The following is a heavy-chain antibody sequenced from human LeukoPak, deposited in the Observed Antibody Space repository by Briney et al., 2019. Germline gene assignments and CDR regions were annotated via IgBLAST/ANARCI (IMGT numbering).Heavy chain of an antibody. CDR1: GFSLSTSGVG. CDR3: ARVLRYFDWFFSPFDY. D-gene: IGHD3-9*01. J-gene: IGHJ4*02. V-gene: IGHV2-5*01. Sequence: SGPTLVNPTQTLTLTCTFSGFSLSTSGVGVGWIRQPPGKALEWLALIYWNDDERYSPSLKSRLTITKDTSKNQVVLTMTNMDPVDTATYYCARVLRYFDWFFSPFDYWGQGTLVTVSS. CDR2: IYWNDDE.